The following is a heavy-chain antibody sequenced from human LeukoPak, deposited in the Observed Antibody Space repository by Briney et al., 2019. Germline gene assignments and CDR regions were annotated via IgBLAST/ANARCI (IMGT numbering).Heavy chain of an antibody. V-gene: IGHV3-30*02. CDR2: IQYDGSKS. CDR3: AKDTPFSYEGDY. J-gene: IGHJ4*02. D-gene: IGHD2-8*01. CDR1: GFTFSSYG. Sequence: GGSLRLSCAASGFTFSSYGMHWVRQAPGKGLEWVAFIQYDGSKSYYVDSVKGRFTISRDNSKNTLYLQMNSLKTEDTAMYYCAKDTPFSYEGDYWGQGTLVTVSS.